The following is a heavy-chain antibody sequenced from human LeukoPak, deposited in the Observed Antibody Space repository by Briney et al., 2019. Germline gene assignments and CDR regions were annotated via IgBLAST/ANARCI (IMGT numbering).Heavy chain of an antibody. CDR2: IYHSGST. Sequence: PSETLSLTCAVSGGSISSGGYSWSWIRQPPGKGLEWIGYIYHSGSTNYNPSLKSRVTISVDTSKNQFSLKLSSVTAADTAVYYCARGTITMIPFDYWGQGTLVTVSS. D-gene: IGHD3-22*01. CDR3: ARGTITMIPFDY. J-gene: IGHJ4*02. CDR1: GGSISSGGYS. V-gene: IGHV4-30-2*01.